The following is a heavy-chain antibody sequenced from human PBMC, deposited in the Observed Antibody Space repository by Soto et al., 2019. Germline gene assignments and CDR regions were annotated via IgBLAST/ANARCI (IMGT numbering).Heavy chain of an antibody. Sequence: GGSLRLSCAASGFTFSSYAMSWVRQAPGKGLEWVSAISGSGGSTYYADSVKGRFTISRDNSKNTLYLQMNSLRAEDTAVYYCANDLARRLPHSPRVYYYYGLEVWGPGTTVTVSS. V-gene: IGHV3-23*01. D-gene: IGHD2-21*02. CDR3: ANDLARRLPHSPRVYYYYGLEV. CDR2: ISGSGGST. J-gene: IGHJ6*02. CDR1: GFTFSSYA.